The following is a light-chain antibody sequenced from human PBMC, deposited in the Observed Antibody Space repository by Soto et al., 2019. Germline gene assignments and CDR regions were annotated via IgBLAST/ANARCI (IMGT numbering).Light chain of an antibody. Sequence: QSVLTQPPSLSGAPGQRVTISCTGSSSNIGAGYDVHWYQQFPGTAPKLLIYSNINRPSGVPGRFSGSKSGTSGYLTIAGLQAEDEADYYCQSCDNSLSGVVFGGGTKLTVL. CDR2: SNI. J-gene: IGLJ2*01. CDR3: QSCDNSLSGVV. V-gene: IGLV1-40*01. CDR1: SSNIGAGYD.